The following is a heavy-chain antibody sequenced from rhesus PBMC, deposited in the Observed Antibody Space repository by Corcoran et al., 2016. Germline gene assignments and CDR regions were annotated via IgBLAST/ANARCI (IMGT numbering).Heavy chain of an antibody. CDR1: GGSISSYW. Sequence: QVQLQESGPGVVKPSEPLSLTCAVSGGSISSYWWGWIRQPPGKGLEWIGQSYGGSGSTSYNPSLKSRVTISSDTSENQFSLKLSSVTAADTAVYYCARGYSGYSYVEFWGQGALVTVSS. D-gene: IGHD5-24*01. V-gene: IGHV4-147*01. CDR2: SYGGSGST. J-gene: IGHJ1*01. CDR3: ARGYSGYSYVEF.